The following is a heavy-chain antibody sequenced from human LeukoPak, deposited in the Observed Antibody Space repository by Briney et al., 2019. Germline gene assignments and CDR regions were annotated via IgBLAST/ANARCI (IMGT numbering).Heavy chain of an antibody. CDR1: GYTFTSYS. J-gene: IGHJ6*04. D-gene: IGHD2-2*01. CDR3: ARLLLGGVVPFYHAMDV. Sequence: GASVKVSCKASGYTFTSYSIAWVRQAPGQGLEWMGWISTYNGSTKYAQKLQGRVTMTTDTSTSAAYMELRSLRFDDTAVYYCARLLLGGVVPFYHAMDVWGKGTTVTVSS. CDR2: ISTYNGST. V-gene: IGHV1-18*04.